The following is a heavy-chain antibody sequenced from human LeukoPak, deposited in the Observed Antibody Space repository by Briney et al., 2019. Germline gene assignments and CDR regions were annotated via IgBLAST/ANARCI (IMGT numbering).Heavy chain of an antibody. CDR3: ARDTPVGYSYGNTDDAFDN. Sequence: SETLSLTCTVSGGSISSYYWSWIRQPAGKGLEWIGRIYTSGSTNYNPSLKSRVTMSVDTSKNQFSLKLSSVTAADTAVYYCARDTPVGYSYGNTDDAFDNWGQGTMVTVSS. CDR2: IYTSGST. CDR1: GGSISSYY. V-gene: IGHV4-4*07. D-gene: IGHD5-18*01. J-gene: IGHJ3*02.